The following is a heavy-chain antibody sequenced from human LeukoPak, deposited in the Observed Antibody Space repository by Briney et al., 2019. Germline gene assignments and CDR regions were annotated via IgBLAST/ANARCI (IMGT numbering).Heavy chain of an antibody. CDR2: INHSGST. CDR3: ARRDYYDSSGYSWFDP. Sequence: SETLSLTCPVSGGSISSYYWSWIRQPPGKGLEWIGEINHSGSTNYNPSLKSRVTISVDTSKNQFSLKLSSVTAADTAVYYCARRDYYDSSGYSWFDPWGQGTLVTVSS. V-gene: IGHV4-34*01. CDR1: GGSISSYY. J-gene: IGHJ5*02. D-gene: IGHD3-22*01.